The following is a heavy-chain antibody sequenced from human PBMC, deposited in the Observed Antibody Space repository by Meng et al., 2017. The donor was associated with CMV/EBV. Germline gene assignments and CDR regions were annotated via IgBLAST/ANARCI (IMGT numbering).Heavy chain of an antibody. Sequence: ASVKVSCKASGYTFTSYYMHWVRQAPGQGLEWMGIINPSGGSTSYAQKFQGRVTMTRDTSTSIAYMELSSLRSRDTAVYFCARGQVQCSTINCHDYRFSGLDVWGQGTTVTVSS. J-gene: IGHJ6*02. D-gene: IGHD2/OR15-2a*01. CDR1: GYTFTSYY. V-gene: IGHV1-46*01. CDR2: INPSGGST. CDR3: ARGQVQCSTINCHDYRFSGLDV.